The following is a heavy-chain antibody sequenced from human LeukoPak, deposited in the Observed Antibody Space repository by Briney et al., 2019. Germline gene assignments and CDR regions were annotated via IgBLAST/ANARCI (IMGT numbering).Heavy chain of an antibody. CDR3: AKDSAFYYIDV. V-gene: IGHV3-30*02. J-gene: IGHJ6*03. CDR1: GFTFNNYG. Sequence: GGSPRLSCAASGFTFNNYGMHWVRQAPGKGLEWVAFIRYNGNNQYYADSVKGRLTISRDNSKNTLYLQMNSLKGDDTAVYYCAKDSAFYYIDVWGKGTTVIISS. D-gene: IGHD3-10*01. CDR2: IRYNGNNQ.